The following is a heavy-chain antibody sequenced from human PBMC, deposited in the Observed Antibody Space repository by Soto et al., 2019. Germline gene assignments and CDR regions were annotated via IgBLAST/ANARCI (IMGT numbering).Heavy chain of an antibody. Sequence: QVQLVESGGGVVQPGTSLRLSCAASGFPFNNYAMHSVRQRPGKGLDWVAVISYDGSNSYYSDSVKGRFTVSRDRSKNTLSLQMNSLRVEDTAVYYCAKGILSATFAPYAMDVWGQGTTVTVSS. D-gene: IGHD3-16*01. CDR3: AKGILSATFAPYAMDV. V-gene: IGHV3-30*18. CDR2: ISYDGSNS. J-gene: IGHJ6*02. CDR1: GFPFNNYA.